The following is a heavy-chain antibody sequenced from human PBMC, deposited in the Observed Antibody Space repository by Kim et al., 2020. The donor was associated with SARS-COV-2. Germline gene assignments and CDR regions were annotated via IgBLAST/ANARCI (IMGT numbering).Heavy chain of an antibody. CDR3: AREFDIVVVPAAISNYYYYGMDV. D-gene: IGHD2-2*01. J-gene: IGHJ6*02. V-gene: IGHV3-21*01. CDR2: ISSSSSYI. Sequence: GGSLRLSCAASGFTFSSYSMNWVRQAPGKGLEWVSSISSSSSYIYYADSVKGRFTISRDNAKNSLYLQMNSLRAEDTAVYYCAREFDIVVVPAAISNYYYYGMDVWGQGTTVTVSS. CDR1: GFTFSSYS.